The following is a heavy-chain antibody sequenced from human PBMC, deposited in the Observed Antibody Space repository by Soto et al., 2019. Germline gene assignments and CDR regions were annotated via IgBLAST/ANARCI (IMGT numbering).Heavy chain of an antibody. CDR1: GYTFTSYG. D-gene: IGHD6-13*01. CDR2: INPNSGGT. V-gene: IGHV1-2*04. J-gene: IGHJ6*02. CDR3: ARGYIAAARMDV. Sequence: ASVKVSCKASGYTFTSYGISWVRQAPGQGLEWMGWINPNSGGTNYAQKFQGWVTMTRDTSISTAYMELSRLRSDDTAVYYCARGYIAAARMDVWGQGTTVTVSS.